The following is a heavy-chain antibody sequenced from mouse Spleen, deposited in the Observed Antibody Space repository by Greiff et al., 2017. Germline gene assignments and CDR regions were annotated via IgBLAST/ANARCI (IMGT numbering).Heavy chain of an antibody. J-gene: IGHJ4*01. CDR1: GFSLTSYG. CDR3: ARDYYYGNYAMDY. CDR2: IWGGGST. V-gene: IGHV2-6*01. D-gene: IGHD1-1*01. Sequence: QVQLKQSGPGLVAPSQSLSITCTVSGFSLTSYGVDWVRQSPGKGLEWLGVIWGGGSTNYNSALKSRLSISKDNSKSQVFLKMNSLQTDDTAMYYCARDYYYGNYAMDYWGQGTSVTVSS.